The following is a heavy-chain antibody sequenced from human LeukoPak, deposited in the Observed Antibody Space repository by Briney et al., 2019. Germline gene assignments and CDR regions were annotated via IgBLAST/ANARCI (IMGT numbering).Heavy chain of an antibody. D-gene: IGHD3-16*02. V-gene: IGHV1-46*01. CDR1: GYTFTSYY. Sequence: VASVNVSCKASGYTFTSYYMHWVRQAPGQGLEWMGIINPSGGSTSYAQKFQGRVTMTRDTSTSTVYMELSSLRSEDTAVYYCARDRSADWGLSREYAFDYWGQGTLVTVSS. CDR3: ARDRSADWGLSREYAFDY. J-gene: IGHJ4*02. CDR2: INPSGGST.